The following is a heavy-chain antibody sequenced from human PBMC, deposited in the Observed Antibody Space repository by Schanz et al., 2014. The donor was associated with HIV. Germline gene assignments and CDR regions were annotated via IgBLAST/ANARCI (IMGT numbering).Heavy chain of an antibody. CDR1: GASFSDDY. J-gene: IGHJ5*02. Sequence: QVKLQQWGAGLLKPSETLSLICAVYGASFSDDYWTWIRQPPGKGLEWIGEIDHSGSTKYVPSLSSRVTISTDSFKKQFSLKLKSVTVADTAVYFCARGFLMARDYDYVLGSTRQAGWFDPWGQGTLVTVSS. CDR2: IDHSGST. V-gene: IGHV4-34*02. CDR3: ARGFLMARDYDYVLGSTRQAGWFDP. D-gene: IGHD3-16*01.